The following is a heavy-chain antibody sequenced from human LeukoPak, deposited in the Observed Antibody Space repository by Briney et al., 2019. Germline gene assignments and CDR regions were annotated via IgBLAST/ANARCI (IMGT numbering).Heavy chain of an antibody. V-gene: IGHV4-59*08. CDR2: IYYSGST. CDR3: ARLSGVDYYDSSGYHDY. CDR1: GGSISSYY. D-gene: IGHD3-22*01. Sequence: SETLSLTCTVSGGSISSYYWSWIRQPPGKGLEWIGYIYYSGSTNYNPSLKSRVTISVDTSKNQFSLKLSSVTAADTAVYYCARLSGVDYYDSSGYHDYWGQGTLVTVSS. J-gene: IGHJ4*02.